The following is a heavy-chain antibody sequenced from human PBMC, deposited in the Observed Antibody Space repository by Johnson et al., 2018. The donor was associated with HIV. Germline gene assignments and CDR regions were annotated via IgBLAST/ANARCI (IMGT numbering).Heavy chain of an antibody. Sequence: VQLVESGGGVVQPGRSLRLSCAASEFTFSSYAMHWVREAPGKGLEWVAVISYDGTNKYYADSVKGRFTISRDNSKNTLYLQMNSLRAEDTAVYYCARDWGQQLADAFDIWGQGTMVTVCS. J-gene: IGHJ3*02. D-gene: IGHD6-6*01. CDR3: ARDWGQQLADAFDI. CDR2: ISYDGTNK. V-gene: IGHV3-30*04. CDR1: EFTFSSYA.